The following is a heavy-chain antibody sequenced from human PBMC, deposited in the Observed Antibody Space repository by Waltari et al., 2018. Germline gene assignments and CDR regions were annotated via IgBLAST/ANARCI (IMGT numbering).Heavy chain of an antibody. CDR2: IYYSGST. V-gene: IGHV4-30-4*01. CDR3: ARDSTREGYYFDY. D-gene: IGHD6-13*01. CDR1: GGSISSGDYY. J-gene: IGHJ4*02. Sequence: QVQLQESGPGLVKASQTLSLTCTVSGGSISSGDYYWSWIRQPPGKGLEWIGSIYYSGSTLYKPSLKSRVTISQETSNTQFSLKLSSVTAADTAWYYCARDSTREGYYFDYWGQGTLVTVSS.